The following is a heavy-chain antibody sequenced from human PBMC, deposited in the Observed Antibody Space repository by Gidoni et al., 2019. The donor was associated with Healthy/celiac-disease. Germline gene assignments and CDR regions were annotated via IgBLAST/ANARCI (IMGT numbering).Heavy chain of an antibody. CDR1: GGPISSGGYY. CDR3: ARFTTWGSDLPTFDP. Sequence: QVQLQESGPGLVKPSQTLSLTCTVSGGPISSGGYYWRWIRQHPGKGLEWIGYIYYSGSTYYNPSLKSRVTISVDTSKNQFSLKLSSVTAADTAVYYCARFTTWGSDLPTFDPWGQGTLVTVSS. CDR2: IYYSGST. J-gene: IGHJ5*02. D-gene: IGHD4-17*01. V-gene: IGHV4-31*03.